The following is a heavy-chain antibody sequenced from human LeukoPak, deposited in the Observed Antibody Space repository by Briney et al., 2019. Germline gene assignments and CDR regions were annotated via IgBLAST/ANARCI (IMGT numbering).Heavy chain of an antibody. Sequence: GGSLRLSCAASGFTFSSYWMSWVRQAPGKGREWVPNIKQDGSEKYYVDSVKGRFTISRDNAKNSLYLQMNSLRAEDTAVYYCARDRGDGYSSSWGDYWGQGTLVTVSS. V-gene: IGHV3-7*01. CDR1: GFTFSSYW. D-gene: IGHD6-13*01. CDR2: IKQDGSEK. J-gene: IGHJ4*02. CDR3: ARDRGDGYSSSWGDY.